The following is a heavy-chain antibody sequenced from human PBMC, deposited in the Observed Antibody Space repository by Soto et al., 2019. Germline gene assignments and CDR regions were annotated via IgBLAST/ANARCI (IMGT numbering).Heavy chain of an antibody. V-gene: IGHV3-33*01. CDR2: IWYDGSNK. J-gene: IGHJ3*02. Sequence: PGGSLRLSCAASGFTFSSYGMHWVRQAPGKGLEWVAVIWYDGSNKYYADSVRGRFTISRDNSKNTLYLQMNSLRAEDTAVYYWARPDDYVSPDAFDIWGQGTMVTVSS. CDR3: ARPDDYVSPDAFDI. D-gene: IGHD3-16*01. CDR1: GFTFSSYG.